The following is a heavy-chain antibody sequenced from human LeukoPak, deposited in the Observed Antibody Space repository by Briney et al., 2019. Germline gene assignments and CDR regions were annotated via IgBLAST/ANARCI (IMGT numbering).Heavy chain of an antibody. D-gene: IGHD6-13*01. CDR2: INPNSGGT. V-gene: IGHV1-2*02. CDR3: ARAQQLVRYFDY. CDR1: GYTFTGYY. J-gene: IGHJ4*02. Sequence: ASVKVSCKASGYTFTGYYMHWVRQAPGQGLEWMGWINPNSGGTNYAQKFQGRVTMTRDTSISTAYMELSRLRPDDTAVYYCARAQQLVRYFDYWGQGTLVTVSS.